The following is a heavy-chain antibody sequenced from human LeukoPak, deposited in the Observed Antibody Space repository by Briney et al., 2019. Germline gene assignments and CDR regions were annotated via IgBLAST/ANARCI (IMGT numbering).Heavy chain of an antibody. V-gene: IGHV1-8*01. CDR3: ARVGATMVGFYYYYGMDV. D-gene: IGHD1-26*01. CDR2: MNPNSGNT. Sequence: ASVKVSCKASGYTFTSYDINWVRQATGQGLEWMGWMNPNSGNTGYAQKLQGRVTMTRNTSLSTAYMELSSLRSEDTAVYYCARVGATMVGFYYYYGMDVWGQGTTVTVSS. CDR1: GYTFTSYD. J-gene: IGHJ6*02.